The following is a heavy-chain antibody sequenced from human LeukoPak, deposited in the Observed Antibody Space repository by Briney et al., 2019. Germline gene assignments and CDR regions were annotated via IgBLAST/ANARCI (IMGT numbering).Heavy chain of an antibody. CDR2: IYFSGST. V-gene: IGHV4-39*07. D-gene: IGHD2-15*01. J-gene: IGHJ4*02. Sequence: SETLSLTCTVSGGSISYSNSYWGWIRQPPGKGLEWIGNIYFSGSTYYNPSLKSRVTISVDTSKNQFSLKLSSVTAADTAVYYCARGPHLYCSGGSCYSYDYWGQGTLVTVSS. CDR3: ARGPHLYCSGGSCYSYDY. CDR1: GGSISYSNSY.